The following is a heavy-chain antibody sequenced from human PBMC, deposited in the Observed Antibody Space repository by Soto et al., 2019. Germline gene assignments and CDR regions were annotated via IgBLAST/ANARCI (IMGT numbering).Heavy chain of an antibody. Sequence: QVQLVESGGGVVQPGRSLRLSCAASGFTFSSYGMHWVRQAPGKGLEWVAVIWYDGSNKYYADSVKGRFTISRDNSKNTLYLQMNSLRAEDTAVYYCARDRWYPPYCFDYWGQGTLVTVSS. CDR3: ARDRWYPPYCFDY. CDR2: IWYDGSNK. V-gene: IGHV3-33*01. J-gene: IGHJ4*02. D-gene: IGHD6-13*01. CDR1: GFTFSSYG.